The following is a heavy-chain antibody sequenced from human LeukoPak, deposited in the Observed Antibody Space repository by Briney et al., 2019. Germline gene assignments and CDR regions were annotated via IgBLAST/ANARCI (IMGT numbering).Heavy chain of an antibody. J-gene: IGHJ4*02. CDR2: IYASGST. D-gene: IGHD5-12*01. Sequence: SETLSLTCTVSGGSISSYYWSWVRQPAGKGLEWIGRIYASGSTNYHPSLQSRVTMSIDTSKNQFSLKLNSVTAADTAVYYCARATREAEEAYYFDYWGQGTLVTVSS. CDR3: ARATREAEEAYYFDY. CDR1: GGSISSYY. V-gene: IGHV4-4*07.